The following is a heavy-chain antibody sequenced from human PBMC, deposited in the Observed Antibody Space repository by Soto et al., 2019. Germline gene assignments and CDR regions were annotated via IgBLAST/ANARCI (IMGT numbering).Heavy chain of an antibody. CDR1: GGSISSYD. D-gene: IGHD6-19*01. CDR2: IYTSGST. CDR3: ARGSSGWSTGDAFDI. J-gene: IGHJ3*02. V-gene: IGHV4-4*07. Sequence: SETLALTGTASGGSISSYDGSWIRQPPGKGLEWIGRIYTSGSTNYNPSLKSRVTMSVDTSKNPSSLKLSSVTAADTAVYYCARGSSGWSTGDAFDIWGQGTMVTVSS.